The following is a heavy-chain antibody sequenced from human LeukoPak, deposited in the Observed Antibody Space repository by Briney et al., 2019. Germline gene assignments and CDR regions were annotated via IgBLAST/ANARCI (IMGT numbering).Heavy chain of an antibody. Sequence: KPSETLSLTCAVYGGSFSGYYWSWIRQPPGKGLEWIGEINHSGSTNYNPSLKSRVTISVDTSKNQFSLKLSSVTAADTAVYYCARVPGGEQQLVPNDYWGQGTLVTVSS. CDR2: INHSGST. J-gene: IGHJ4*02. D-gene: IGHD6-13*01. V-gene: IGHV4-34*01. CDR3: ARVPGGEQQLVPNDY. CDR1: GGSFSGYY.